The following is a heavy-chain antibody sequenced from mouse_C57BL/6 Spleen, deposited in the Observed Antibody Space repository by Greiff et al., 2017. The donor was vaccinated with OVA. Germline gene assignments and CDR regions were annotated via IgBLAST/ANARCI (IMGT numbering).Heavy chain of an antibody. CDR3: ARQMTTVVATNDFDY. D-gene: IGHD1-1*01. Sequence: EVKLVESGGDLVKPGGSLKLSCAASGFTFSSYGMSWVRQTPDKRLEWVATISSGGSYTYYPDSVKGRFTISRDNAKNTLYLQMSSLKSEDTAMYYCARQMTTVVATNDFDYWGKGTTLTVSS. V-gene: IGHV5-6*01. J-gene: IGHJ2*01. CDR2: ISSGGSYT. CDR1: GFTFSSYG.